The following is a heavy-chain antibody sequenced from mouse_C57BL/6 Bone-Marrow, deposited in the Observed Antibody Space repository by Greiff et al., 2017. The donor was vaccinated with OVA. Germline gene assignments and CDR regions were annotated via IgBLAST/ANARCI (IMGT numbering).Heavy chain of an antibody. CDR3: ARRDDYDTAWFAY. D-gene: IGHD2-4*01. J-gene: IGHJ3*01. V-gene: IGHV1-52*01. CDR1: GYTFTSYW. Sequence: VQLQQPGAELVRPGSSVKLSCKASGYTFTSYWMHWVKQRPIQGLEWIGNIDPSDSETHYNQKFKDKATLTVDKSSSTAYMQLSSLTSEDSAVYYCARRDDYDTAWFAYWGQGTLVTVSA. CDR2: IDPSDSET.